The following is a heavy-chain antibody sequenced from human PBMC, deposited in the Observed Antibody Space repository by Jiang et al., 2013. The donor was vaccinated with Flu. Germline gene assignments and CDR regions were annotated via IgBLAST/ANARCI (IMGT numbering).Heavy chain of an antibody. V-gene: IGHV4-4*02. J-gene: IGHJ4*02. CDR1: GGSISSSNW. CDR3: ARLGWVDSSGHFDY. D-gene: IGHD3-22*01. Sequence: SLTCAVSGGSISSSNWWSWVRQPPGKGLEWIGEIYHSGSTNYNPSLKSRVTISVDKSKNQFSLKLSSVTAADTAVYYCARLGWVDSSGHFDYWGQGTLVTVSS. CDR2: IYHSGST.